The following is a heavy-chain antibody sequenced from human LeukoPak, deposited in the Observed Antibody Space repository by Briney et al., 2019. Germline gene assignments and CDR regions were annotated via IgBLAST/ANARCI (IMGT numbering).Heavy chain of an antibody. CDR2: IYYSGST. Sequence: SETLSLTCTVSGGSISSSSYYWGWIRQPPGKGLEWIGSIYYSGSTYYNPSLKSRVTISVDTSKNQFSLKLSSVTAADTAVYYCASTRGIAVAGPFDYWGQGTLVTVSS. J-gene: IGHJ4*02. D-gene: IGHD6-19*01. CDR1: GGSISSSSYY. V-gene: IGHV4-39*01. CDR3: ASTRGIAVAGPFDY.